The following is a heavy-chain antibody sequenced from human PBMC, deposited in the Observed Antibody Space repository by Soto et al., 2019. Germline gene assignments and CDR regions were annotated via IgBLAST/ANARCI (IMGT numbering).Heavy chain of an antibody. J-gene: IGHJ3*01. CDR2: ISGSGVST. V-gene: IGHV3-23*01. Sequence: EVELLESGGGLVQPGGSLQLSCVGSGFTFGSNAMSWVRLAPGKGLEWVSFISGSGVSTSYAESVKGRVTMSRDNSRNTVFLQMHSLRVEDTATYYCAKIYSSSSEEAFDVWGQGTVVTVSS. CDR1: GFTFGSNA. CDR3: AKIYSSSSEEAFDV. D-gene: IGHD6-6*01.